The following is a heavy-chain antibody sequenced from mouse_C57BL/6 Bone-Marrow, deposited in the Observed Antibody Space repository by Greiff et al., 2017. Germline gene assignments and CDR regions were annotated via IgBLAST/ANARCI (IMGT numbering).Heavy chain of an antibody. CDR1: GFSLTSYG. J-gene: IGHJ3*01. D-gene: IGHD2-5*01. Sequence: QVQLKESGPGLVQPSQSLSITCKVSGFSLTSYGVHWVRQSPGKGLEWLGVIWSGGSTDYNAAFISRLSISKDNSKSQVFFKMNSLQADDTAIYYCARAYYSNWGLAYWGQGTLVTVSA. CDR3: ARAYYSNWGLAY. CDR2: IWSGGST. V-gene: IGHV2-2*01.